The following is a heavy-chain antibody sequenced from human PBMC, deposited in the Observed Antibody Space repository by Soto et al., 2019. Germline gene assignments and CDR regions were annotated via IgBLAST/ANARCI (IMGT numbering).Heavy chain of an antibody. Sequence: GGSLRLSCAAYGFTFTSYSMNWVRQAPVKGLEWVSSISSSSSYIYYADSVKGRFTISRDNAKNSLYLQMNGLRAEDTAVYYCARVYGIAVAGTLDYWGEGT. CDR2: ISSSSSYI. J-gene: IGHJ4*02. V-gene: IGHV3-21*01. D-gene: IGHD6-19*01. CDR3: ARVYGIAVAGTLDY. CDR1: GFTFTSYS.